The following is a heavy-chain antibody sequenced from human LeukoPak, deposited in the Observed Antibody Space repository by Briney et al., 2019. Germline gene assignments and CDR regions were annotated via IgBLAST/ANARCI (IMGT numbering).Heavy chain of an antibody. CDR1: GGSFSGYY. D-gene: IGHD6-19*01. CDR2: INHSGST. V-gene: IGHV4-34*01. Sequence: SETLSLTCAVYGGSFSGYYWSWLRQPPGKGLEWIGEINHSGSTNYNPSLKSRVTISVDTSKNQFSLKLSSVTAAGTALYYCARGLKSGVAGTEDGYYYYMDVWGKGTTVTVSS. CDR3: ARGLKSGVAGTEDGYYYYMDV. J-gene: IGHJ6*03.